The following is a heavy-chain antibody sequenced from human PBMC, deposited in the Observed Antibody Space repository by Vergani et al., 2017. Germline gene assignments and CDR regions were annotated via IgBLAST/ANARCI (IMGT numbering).Heavy chain of an antibody. Sequence: QVKLQESGSGLLKPSQTLSLTCTVSGESIRSGSHYWSWIRQPPGKGLEWIGYIYYSGSTYYNPSLKSRVTISVDTSKNQFSLKLSSVTAADTAVYYCASSSEVDTAMYVGAFDIWGQGTMVTVSS. J-gene: IGHJ3*02. D-gene: IGHD5-18*01. CDR2: IYYSGST. V-gene: IGHV4-30-4*08. CDR3: ASSSEVDTAMYVGAFDI. CDR1: GESIRSGSHY.